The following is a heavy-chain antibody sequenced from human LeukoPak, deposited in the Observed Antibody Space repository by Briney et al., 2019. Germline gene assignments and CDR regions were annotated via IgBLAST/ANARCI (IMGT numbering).Heavy chain of an antibody. V-gene: IGHV3-23*01. CDR1: GFTFSSYA. CDR3: AKDLSGLWFGELSSHPLDY. Sequence: GGSLRLSCAASGFTFSSYAMSWVRQAPGKGLEWVSAISGSGGSTYYADSVKGRFTISRDNSKNTLYLQMNSLGAEDTAVYYCAKDLSGLWFGELSSHPLDYWGQGTLVTVSS. D-gene: IGHD3-10*01. CDR2: ISGSGGST. J-gene: IGHJ4*02.